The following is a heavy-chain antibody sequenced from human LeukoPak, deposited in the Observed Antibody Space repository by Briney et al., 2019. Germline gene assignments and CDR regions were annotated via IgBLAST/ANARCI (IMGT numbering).Heavy chain of an antibody. J-gene: IGHJ4*02. CDR3: ARTPYSGSQFDY. D-gene: IGHD1-26*01. Sequence: SVKVSCKASGGTFSSYAISWVRQAPGQGLEWMGRIIPIFGTANYAQKFQGRVTIATDESTSTAYMELSSLRSEDTAVYYCARTPYSGSQFDYWGQGTLVTVSS. CDR1: GGTFSSYA. V-gene: IGHV1-69*05. CDR2: IIPIFGTA.